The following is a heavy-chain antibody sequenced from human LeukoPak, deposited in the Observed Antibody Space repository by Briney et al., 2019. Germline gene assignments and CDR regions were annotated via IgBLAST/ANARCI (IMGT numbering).Heavy chain of an antibody. V-gene: IGHV4-59*01. CDR2: IYYSGST. CDR3: ARAVAGPETLDY. Sequence: SETLSLTCTVSGGSISSYYWSWIRQPPGKGLEWIGYIYYSGSTNYNPSLKSRVTISVDTSKNQFSLKLSSVTAADTAVYYCARAVAGPETLDYWGQGTLVTVSS. D-gene: IGHD6-19*01. J-gene: IGHJ4*02. CDR1: GGSISSYY.